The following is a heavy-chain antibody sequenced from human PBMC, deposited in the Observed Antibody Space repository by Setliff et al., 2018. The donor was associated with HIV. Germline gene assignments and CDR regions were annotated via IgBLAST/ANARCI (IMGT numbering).Heavy chain of an antibody. CDR2: IDGSGGSA. V-gene: IGHV3-23*01. CDR1: GFTFGDYA. D-gene: IGHD6-19*01. J-gene: IGHJ4*02. Sequence: HPGGSLRLSCTASGFTFGDYAMTWVRQAPGKGLEWVAGIDGSGGSAYHADSVKGRFTVSRDYSKNTIYLQMNSLRAEDSAVYFCTKSASWDLRGWLHWGQGTLVTVSS. CDR3: TKSASWDLRGWLH.